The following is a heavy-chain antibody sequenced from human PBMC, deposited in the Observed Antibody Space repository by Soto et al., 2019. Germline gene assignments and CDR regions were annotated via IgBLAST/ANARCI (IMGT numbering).Heavy chain of an antibody. Sequence: PSETLSLTCTVSSGSVTNSIYYWGWIRHSPGKGLEWIGSVYYRGRSYSKSSVKSRVTISVDTSKNRFSLSLNSVTASDTAVYFCVSQRTTVPTQAYFDYWGPGALVTVSS. CDR3: VSQRTTVPTQAYFDY. CDR1: SGSVTNSIYY. J-gene: IGHJ4*02. CDR2: VYYRGRS. V-gene: IGHV4-39*01. D-gene: IGHD4-17*01.